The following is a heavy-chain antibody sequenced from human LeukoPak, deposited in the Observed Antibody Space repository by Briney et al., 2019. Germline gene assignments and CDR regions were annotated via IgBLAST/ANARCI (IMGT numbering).Heavy chain of an antibody. CDR3: ARPARSRGWMFDY. J-gene: IGHJ4*02. CDR1: GGSISSSIYY. V-gene: IGHV4-39*01. D-gene: IGHD3-10*01. CDR2: IYYSGST. Sequence: KTSETLSLTCTVSGGSISSSIYYCGWIRQPPGKGLEWIGSIYYSGSTYYNPSLKSRVTISVDTSKNQFSLKLSSVTAADTAVYYCARPARSRGWMFDYWGQGTLVTVSS.